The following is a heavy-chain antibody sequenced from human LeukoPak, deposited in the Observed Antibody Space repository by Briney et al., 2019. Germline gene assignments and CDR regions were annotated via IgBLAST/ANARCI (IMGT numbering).Heavy chain of an antibody. V-gene: IGHV1-46*03. Sequence: ASVKVSCKGSGYTFTSYYMHWVRPAPGQGLEWMGIINPSGGSTSYAQKLQGRVTMTRDTSTRTVYMELSSLRSEDTAVYCCARVVDYGDYIGYWGQGALVTVSS. CDR1: GYTFTSYY. J-gene: IGHJ4*02. CDR3: ARVVDYGDYIGY. CDR2: INPSGGST. D-gene: IGHD4-17*01.